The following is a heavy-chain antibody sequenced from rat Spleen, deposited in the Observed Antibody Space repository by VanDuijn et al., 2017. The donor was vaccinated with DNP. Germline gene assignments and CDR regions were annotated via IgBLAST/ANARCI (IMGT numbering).Heavy chain of an antibody. CDR1: GFTFSNYD. CDR3: ARGSTSIYWYFDF. Sequence: EVQLVESGGGLVQPGRSLKLSCVASGFTFSNYDMAWVRQAPTKGLEWVASISTSGEYTHYRDSVKGRFTISRDNAKNTLYLQMDSLRSEDTATYYCARGSTSIYWYFDFWGPGTMVTVSS. J-gene: IGHJ1*01. D-gene: IGHD3-1*01. CDR2: ISTSGEYT. V-gene: IGHV5S23*01.